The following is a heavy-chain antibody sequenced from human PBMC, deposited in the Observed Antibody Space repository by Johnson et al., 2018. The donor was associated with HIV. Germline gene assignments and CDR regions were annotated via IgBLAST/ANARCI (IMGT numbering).Heavy chain of an antibody. CDR3: ARDKGSWFDDAFDI. CDR1: GFTFINAW. D-gene: IGHD6-13*01. V-gene: IGHV3-15*01. CDR2: INTKADGETT. J-gene: IGHJ3*02. Sequence: EVQLVESGGGLVKPGGSLRLSCAASGFTFINAWMNWVRQAPGKGLEWVGRINTKADGETTDYAAPVKGRFSISRDDSKNTLYLQMNSLKVEDTAVYYCARDKGSWFDDAFDIWGQGTMVTVSS.